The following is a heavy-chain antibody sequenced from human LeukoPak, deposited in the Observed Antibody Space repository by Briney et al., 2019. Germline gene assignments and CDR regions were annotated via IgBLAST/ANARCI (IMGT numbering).Heavy chain of an antibody. CDR1: GDTFTSYT. CDR2: IIPMIDVT. CDR3: ARRLRGAVDAFDI. D-gene: IGHD4-17*01. Sequence: ASVKVSCKASGDTFTSYTFNWVRQAPGQGLEWMGRIIPMIDVTNYAQKFQGRVTMTADKSTSTAYVELSGLRSEDTAVYYCARRLRGAVDAFDIWGQGTLVTVS. J-gene: IGHJ3*02. V-gene: IGHV1-69*02.